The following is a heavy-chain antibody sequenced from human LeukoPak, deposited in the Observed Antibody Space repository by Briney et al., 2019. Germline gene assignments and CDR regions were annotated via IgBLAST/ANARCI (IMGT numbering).Heavy chain of an antibody. CDR2: IYYSGST. Sequence: SETLSLTCTVSGGSISTYYWSWIRQPPGKGLQWIGYIYYSGSTNYNPSLKSRVTMSVDTSKNQFSLKLSSVTAADTAVYYCARSQAYCSSTTCYVNWFDPWGQGTLVTVSS. D-gene: IGHD2-2*01. J-gene: IGHJ5*02. V-gene: IGHV4-59*01. CDR3: ARSQAYCSSTTCYVNWFDP. CDR1: GGSISTYY.